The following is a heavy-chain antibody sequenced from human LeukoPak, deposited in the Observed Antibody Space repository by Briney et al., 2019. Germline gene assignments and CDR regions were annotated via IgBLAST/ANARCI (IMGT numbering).Heavy chain of an antibody. CDR2: ISSSSSTI. D-gene: IGHD6-19*01. Sequence: GGSLRLSCAASGFTFSSYSMNWVRQAPGKGLEWVSYISSSSSTIYYADSVKGRFTISRDNSKNTLYLQMNSLRAEDTAVYYCAKDLEYSSGWSPAFDYWGQGTLVTVSS. CDR1: GFTFSSYS. V-gene: IGHV3-48*01. J-gene: IGHJ4*02. CDR3: AKDLEYSSGWSPAFDY.